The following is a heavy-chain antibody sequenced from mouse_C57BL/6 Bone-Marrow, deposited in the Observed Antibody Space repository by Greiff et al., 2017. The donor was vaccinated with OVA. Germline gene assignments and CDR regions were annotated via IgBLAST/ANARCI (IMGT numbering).Heavy chain of an antibody. CDR3: AKKGGSNPGYWYFDV. CDR2: IWRGGST. D-gene: IGHD1-1*01. CDR1: GFSLTSYG. J-gene: IGHJ1*03. V-gene: IGHV2-5*01. Sequence: QVQLKESGPGLVQPSQSLSITCTVSGFSLTSYGVHWVRQSPGKGLEWLGVIWRGGSTDYNAAFMSRLSITKDNSKSQVFFKMNSLQADDTAIYYCAKKGGSNPGYWYFDVWGTGTTVTVSS.